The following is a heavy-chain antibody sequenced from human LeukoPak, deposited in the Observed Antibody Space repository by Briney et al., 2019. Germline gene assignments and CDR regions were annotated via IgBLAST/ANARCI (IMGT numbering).Heavy chain of an antibody. J-gene: IGHJ6*03. V-gene: IGHV4-61*08. CDR2: IYYSGST. Sequence: SETLSLTCTVSGGSISSGDYYWSWIRQPPGKGLEWIGYIYYSGSTNYNPSLKSRVTISVDTSKNQFSLKLSSVTAADTAVYYCARSPPSIAARPVTYYMDVWGKGTTVTVSS. D-gene: IGHD6-6*01. CDR1: GGSISSGDYY. CDR3: ARSPPSIAARPVTYYMDV.